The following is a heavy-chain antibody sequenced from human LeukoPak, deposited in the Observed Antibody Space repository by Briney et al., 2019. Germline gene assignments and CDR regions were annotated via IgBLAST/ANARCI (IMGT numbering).Heavy chain of an antibody. CDR3: ARVGGIALGVAFDI. Sequence: GGSLRLSCAASGFTVSSNYMSWVRQAPGKGLEGVSVIYSGGSTYYADSVKGRFTISRDNSKNTLYLQMNSLRAEDTAVYYCARVGGIALGVAFDIWGQGTMVTVSS. V-gene: IGHV3-53*01. CDR2: IYSGGST. D-gene: IGHD3-16*01. CDR1: GFTVSSNY. J-gene: IGHJ3*02.